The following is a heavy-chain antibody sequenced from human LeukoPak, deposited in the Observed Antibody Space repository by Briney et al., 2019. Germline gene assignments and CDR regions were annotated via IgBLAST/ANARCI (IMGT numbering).Heavy chain of an antibody. V-gene: IGHV1-46*01. CDR2: INPNGGNT. CDR3: ARDSGTTGEVKFDP. Sequence: ASVKVSCKASGYTFTNYYIHWVRQAPGQGLEWVGLINPNGGNTGYAQRFQGRVTVTTDTSTSTVYMELNSLGSEDTAVYYCARDSGTTGEVKFDPWGQGTLVTVSS. J-gene: IGHJ5*02. D-gene: IGHD3-10*01. CDR1: GYTFTNYY.